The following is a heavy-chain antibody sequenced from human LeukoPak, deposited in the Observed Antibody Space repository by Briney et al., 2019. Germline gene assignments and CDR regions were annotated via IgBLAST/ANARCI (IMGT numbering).Heavy chain of an antibody. Sequence: SETLSLTCAVYGESFSGYYWSWIRQSPGKGLEWIGEINHSGSTNYNPSLKSRVTISVDTSKNQFSLKLSSVTAADAAVYYCARSMYYYDSSGYWINRYYYGMDVWGQGTTVTVSS. CDR1: GESFSGYY. J-gene: IGHJ6*02. CDR3: ARSMYYYDSSGYWINRYYYGMDV. V-gene: IGHV4-34*01. CDR2: INHSGST. D-gene: IGHD3-22*01.